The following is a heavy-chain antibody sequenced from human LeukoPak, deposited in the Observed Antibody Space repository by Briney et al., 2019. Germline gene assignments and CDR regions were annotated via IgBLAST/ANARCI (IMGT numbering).Heavy chain of an antibody. CDR1: GYTFTGYH. CDR3: AREVGEGFDY. D-gene: IGHD4-17*01. CDR2: INPNSGVT. V-gene: IGHV1-2*02. Sequence: AAVKLSCKASGYTFTGYHMHWVRQAPGQGLEWMGWINPNSGVTKYAQKFQGRVTMTRDTSISTAYMELSRLRSDDTAVYYCAREVGEGFDYWGQGTLVTVSS. J-gene: IGHJ4*02.